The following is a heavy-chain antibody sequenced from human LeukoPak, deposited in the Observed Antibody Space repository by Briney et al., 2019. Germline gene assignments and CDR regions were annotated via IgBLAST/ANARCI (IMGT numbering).Heavy chain of an antibody. CDR2: ISYDGSNK. CDR1: GFTVSSNY. CDR3: ARDHPYDYVWGSYRSTGYYYYGMDV. D-gene: IGHD3-16*02. J-gene: IGHJ6*02. V-gene: IGHV3-30-3*01. Sequence: PGGSLRLSCAASGFTVSSNYMSWVRQAPGKGLEWVAVISYDGSNKYYADSVKGRFTISRDNSKNTLYLQMNSLRAEDTAVYYCARDHPYDYVWGSYRSTGYYYYGMDVWGQGTTVTVSS.